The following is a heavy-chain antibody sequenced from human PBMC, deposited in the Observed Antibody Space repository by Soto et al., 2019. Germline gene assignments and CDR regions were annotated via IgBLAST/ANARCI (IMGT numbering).Heavy chain of an antibody. D-gene: IGHD2-21*02. J-gene: IGHJ5*02. CDR1: GFSLSTSGVG. CDR3: AHRRDGWFDP. CDR2: IYWDDDK. V-gene: IGHV2-5*02. Sequence: QITLKESGPTLVKPTQTLTLTCTFSGFSLSTSGVGVGWIRQPPGKALEWLALIYWDDDKRYSPSVKSRLTITKDTSKNQVVLTMTNMDPVDIATYYCAHRRDGWFDPWGQGTLVTVSS.